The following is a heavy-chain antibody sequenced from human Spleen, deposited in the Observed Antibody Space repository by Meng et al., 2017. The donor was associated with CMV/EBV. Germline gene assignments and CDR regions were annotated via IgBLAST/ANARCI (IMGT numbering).Heavy chain of an antibody. CDR3: ARDRTMHQRPLCY. CDR2: INPNSGGT. D-gene: IGHD6-25*01. V-gene: IGHV1-2*02. CDR1: GYTFTGYY. Sequence: ASVKVSCKASGYTFTGYYMHWVRQAPGQGLEWMGWINPNSGGTNYAQKFQGRVTMTRDTSISTAYMELSRLRSDDTAVYYCARDRTMHQRPLCYWGQGTLVTVSS. J-gene: IGHJ4*02.